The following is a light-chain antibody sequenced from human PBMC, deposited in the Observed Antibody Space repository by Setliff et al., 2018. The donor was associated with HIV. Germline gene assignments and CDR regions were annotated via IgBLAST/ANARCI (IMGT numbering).Light chain of an antibody. J-gene: IGLJ2*01. CDR2: DNN. CDR3: GTWDSSLSVVV. Sequence: QSALTQPPSVSAAPGQKVTISCSGSNSNIGNNFVSWYQQLPGTAPKLLIYDNNKRPSGIPDRFSGSKSGTSATLGITGLQTGDEADYYCGTWDSSLSVVVFGGGTKVTVL. CDR1: NSNIGNNF. V-gene: IGLV1-51*01.